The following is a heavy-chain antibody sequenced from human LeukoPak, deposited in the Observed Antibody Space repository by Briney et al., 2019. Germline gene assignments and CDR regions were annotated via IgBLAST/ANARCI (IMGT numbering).Heavy chain of an antibody. CDR1: GGTFSSYA. J-gene: IGHJ3*02. D-gene: IGHD5-12*01. V-gene: IGHV1-69*13. CDR3: ARAAAPSGGYAYKYAFDI. CDR2: IIPIFGTA. Sequence: ASVKVSCKASGGTFSSYAISWVRQAPGQGLEWMGGIIPIFGTANYAQKFQGRVTITADESTSTAYMELSSLRSEDTAVYYCARAAAPSGGYAYKYAFDIWGQGTMVTVSS.